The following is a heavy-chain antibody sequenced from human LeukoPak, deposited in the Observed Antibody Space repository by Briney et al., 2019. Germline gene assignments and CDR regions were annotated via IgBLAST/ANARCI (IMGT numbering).Heavy chain of an antibody. V-gene: IGHV3-23*01. CDR3: AKARVTTCRGAYCYPFDY. Sequence: GGTLRLSCGASGFIFTRYVMNWVRQSPGKGLEWVSDISGSGLTTFYADSVKGRFTNSRDSSKNTLFLQMNRLRPEDAAVYYCAKARVTTCRGAYCYPFDYWGQGTLVTFSS. CDR1: GFIFTRYV. CDR2: ISGSGLTT. D-gene: IGHD2-21*01. J-gene: IGHJ4*02.